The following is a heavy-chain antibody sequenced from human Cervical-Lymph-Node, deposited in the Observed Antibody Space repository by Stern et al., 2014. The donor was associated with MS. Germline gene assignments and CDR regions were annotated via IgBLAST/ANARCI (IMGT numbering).Heavy chain of an antibody. Sequence: LVESGTEVKEPGSSVKVSCKASGGTFSDYAINWVRQAPGQGLEWMGRIIPILGEADYAENFQGRVTITADKTTTTAYMEMSSLRSDDTAVYYCARNDCSNDVCQAFDHWGQGTLVTVSS. J-gene: IGHJ4*02. CDR3: ARNDCSNDVCQAFDH. CDR2: IIPILGEA. D-gene: IGHD2-8*01. CDR1: GGTFSDYA. V-gene: IGHV1-69*04.